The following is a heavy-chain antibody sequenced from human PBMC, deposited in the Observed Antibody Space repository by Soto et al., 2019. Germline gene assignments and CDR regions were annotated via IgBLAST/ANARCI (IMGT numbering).Heavy chain of an antibody. J-gene: IGHJ4*02. Sequence: GGSLRLSCAASGFTFSNAWMSWVRQAPGKGLEWVGRIKSKTDGGTTDYAAPVKGRFTISRDDSKNTLYLQMISLKTEDTAVYYCTTVMIRERFAFDYWGQGTLVTVSS. CDR2: IKSKTDGGTT. CDR1: GFTFSNAW. CDR3: TTVMIRERFAFDY. D-gene: IGHD3-10*01. V-gene: IGHV3-15*01.